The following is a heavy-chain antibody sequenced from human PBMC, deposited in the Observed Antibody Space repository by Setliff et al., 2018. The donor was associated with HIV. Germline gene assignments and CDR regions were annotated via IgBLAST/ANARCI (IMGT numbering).Heavy chain of an antibody. J-gene: IGHJ5*02. Sequence: SETLSLTCGVYGGSLSDYYWSGIRQPPGKGLEWIGEINHSGSSNYNPSLKSRVTISVDTSKNQLSLNVTSVTAADTAVYYCARSSRGYCSGGNCYGFDPWGQGNLVTVSS. CDR2: INHSGSS. V-gene: IGHV4-34*01. CDR1: GGSLSDYY. D-gene: IGHD2-15*01. CDR3: ARSSRGYCSGGNCYGFDP.